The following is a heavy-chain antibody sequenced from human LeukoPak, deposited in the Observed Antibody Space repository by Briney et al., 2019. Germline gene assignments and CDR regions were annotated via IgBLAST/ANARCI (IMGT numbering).Heavy chain of an antibody. CDR3: STDDARVYSGGQHFDY. D-gene: IGHD2-15*01. CDR1: GFSFSNAW. CDR2: IQSKTDGRTT. V-gene: IGHV3-15*01. Sequence: GESLTLSCAVSGFSFSNAWNSWVRHPPGTGLEWVGRIQSKTDGRTTDYAAPEKRRFTTSRAASKNTLYLQMNILKTEDTAVYYCSTDDARVYSGGQHFDYWGQGTLVTVSS. J-gene: IGHJ4*02.